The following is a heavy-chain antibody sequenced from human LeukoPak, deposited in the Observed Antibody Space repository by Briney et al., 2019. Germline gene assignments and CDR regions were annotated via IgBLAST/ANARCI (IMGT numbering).Heavy chain of an antibody. CDR2: IYYSGST. V-gene: IGHV4-59*08. Sequence: SETLSLTCTVSGGSISSYYWSWIRQPPGKGLEWIGYIYYSGSTNYNPSLKSQVTISVDTSKNQFSLKLSSVTAADTAVYYCASVQGENDAFDIWGQGTMVTVSS. J-gene: IGHJ3*02. CDR3: ASVQGENDAFDI. D-gene: IGHD2-21*01. CDR1: GGSISSYY.